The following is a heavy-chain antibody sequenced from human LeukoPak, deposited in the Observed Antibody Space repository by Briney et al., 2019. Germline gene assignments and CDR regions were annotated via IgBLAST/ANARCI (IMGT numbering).Heavy chain of an antibody. J-gene: IGHJ6*03. V-gene: IGHV4-4*07. CDR2: IYTSGCT. CDR3: ARVYHYDFWSTDYYYYMDV. Sequence: PSETLSLTCTVSGGSISSYYWSWIRQPAGKGLGWIGRIYTSGCTNYNPSLKSRVTMSVDTSKNQFSLKLSSVTAADTAVYYCARVYHYDFWSTDYYYYMDVWGKGTTVTVSS. D-gene: IGHD3-3*01. CDR1: GGSISSYY.